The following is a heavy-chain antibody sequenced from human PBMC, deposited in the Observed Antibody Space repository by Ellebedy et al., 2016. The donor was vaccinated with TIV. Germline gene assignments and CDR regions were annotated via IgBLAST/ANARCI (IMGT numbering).Heavy chain of an antibody. D-gene: IGHD3-10*01. Sequence: GGSLRLSCAASGFTFSRYWMSWVRQAPGKGLEWVANINQEGSEKYYVDSVKGRFTISRDNANISLYLQMKSLRAEDTAVYYCARAPDGSGSFYYFDYWGQGTLVTVSS. CDR1: GFTFSRYW. V-gene: IGHV3-7*01. CDR3: ARAPDGSGSFYYFDY. CDR2: INQEGSEK. J-gene: IGHJ4*02.